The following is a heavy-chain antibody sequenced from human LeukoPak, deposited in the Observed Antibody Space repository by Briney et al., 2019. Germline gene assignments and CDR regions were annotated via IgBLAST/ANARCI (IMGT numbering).Heavy chain of an antibody. V-gene: IGHV3-30*02. J-gene: IGHJ4*02. CDR3: AKIPPGNEDLDC. CDR1: GFTFSSYG. CDR2: IRFDGSNK. D-gene: IGHD1-1*01. Sequence: GGSLRLSCAVSGFTFSSYGMHWVRQAPGKGLEWVAFIRFDGSNKYYADSVKGRFTISRDNSKNTLYLQMNSLGPEDTAAYYCAKIPPGNEDLDCWGQGTLVTVS.